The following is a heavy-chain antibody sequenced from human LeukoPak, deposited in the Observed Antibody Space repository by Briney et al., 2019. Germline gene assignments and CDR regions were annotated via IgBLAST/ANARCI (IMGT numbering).Heavy chain of an antibody. D-gene: IGHD3-9*01. V-gene: IGHV2-70*01. CDR2: IDWDDDK. CDR3: ARIRYFDYYYYGMDV. Sequence: SGPALVKPTQTLTLTCTFSGFSLSTSGMCVSWIRQPPGKALEWLALIDWDDDKYYSTSLKTRLTISKDTSKNQVVLTMTNMDPVDTATYYCARIRYFDYYYYGMDVWGQGTTVTVSS. CDR1: GFSLSTSGMC. J-gene: IGHJ6*02.